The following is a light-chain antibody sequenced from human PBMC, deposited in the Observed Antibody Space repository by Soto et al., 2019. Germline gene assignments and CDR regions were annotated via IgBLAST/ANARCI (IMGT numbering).Light chain of an antibody. CDR1: QNVSNW. CDR2: KAS. V-gene: IGKV1-5*03. J-gene: IGKJ2*01. CDR3: QQYSKEST. Sequence: DVEMTQSPSTLPTSIGDRVTINCRASQNVSNWVAWYQQKPGKAPKLLIYKASRLESGVPSRFSAGGSGTDFTLTINSLQSDDFATYFCQQYSKESTFGQGTKLEIK.